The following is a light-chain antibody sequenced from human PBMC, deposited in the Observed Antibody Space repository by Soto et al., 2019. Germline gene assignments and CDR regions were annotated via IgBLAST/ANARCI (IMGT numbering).Light chain of an antibody. CDR3: MQAVEFPYI. J-gene: IGKJ2*01. CDR2: LVS. V-gene: IGKV2-28*01. Sequence: DIVMTQSPLSLPVTPGESASISCRSSQSLLHSDGNIYLDWYLQKPGQSPQLLIYLVSNRASGVPDRFSGSRSGTDFTLKISRVEAEDVGVYYCMQAVEFPYIFGQGTKLDIK. CDR1: QSLLHSDGNIY.